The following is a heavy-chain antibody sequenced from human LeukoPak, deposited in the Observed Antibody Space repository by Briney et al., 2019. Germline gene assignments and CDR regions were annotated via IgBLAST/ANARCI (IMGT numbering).Heavy chain of an antibody. V-gene: IGHV4-4*07. D-gene: IGHD2-21*01. CDR2: IYTSGST. Sequence: SETLSLTCTVSGGSISSYYWSWIRQPAGKGLEWIGRIYTSGSTNYNPSLKSRVTMSVDTSKNQFSLKLSSVTVADTAVYYCARSGGGRHIYYYYYYMDVWGKGTTVTVSS. CDR1: GGSISSYY. CDR3: ARSGGGRHIYYYYYYMDV. J-gene: IGHJ6*03.